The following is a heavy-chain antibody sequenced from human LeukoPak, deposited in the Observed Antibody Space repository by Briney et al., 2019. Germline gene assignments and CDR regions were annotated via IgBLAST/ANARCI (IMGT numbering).Heavy chain of an antibody. V-gene: IGHV1-18*01. CDR1: GYTFSIYA. CDR2: ISAYNGNT. J-gene: IGHJ4*02. D-gene: IGHD3-22*01. CDR3: ARMTSGSLYDSSGYPDY. Sequence: ASMKVACKASGYTFSIYAISWVRQAPGQGLEWMVWISAYNGNTDYAQKLQGRVTMTTDTSTSTAYMELRSLRSDDTAVYYCARMTSGSLYDSSGYPDYWGQGTLLTVSS.